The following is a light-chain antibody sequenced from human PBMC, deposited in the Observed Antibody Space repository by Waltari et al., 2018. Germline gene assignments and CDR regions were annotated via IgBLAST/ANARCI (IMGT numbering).Light chain of an antibody. V-gene: IGLV1-47*01. CDR2: RNN. J-gene: IGLJ2*01. Sequence: SVLTQPPSASGTPGQRVTISCSGSGSNIGSTHVYCSQQLPGTAPKLLIYRNNQRPSGVPDRFSGSKSGTSASLAISGLRSEDEADYYCAAWDDSLSGPGVFGGGTKLTVL. CDR1: GSNIGSTH. CDR3: AAWDDSLSGPGV.